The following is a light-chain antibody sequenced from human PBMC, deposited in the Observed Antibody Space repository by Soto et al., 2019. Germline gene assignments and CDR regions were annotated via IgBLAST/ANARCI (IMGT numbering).Light chain of an antibody. CDR3: QSYDNILSGPL. V-gene: IGLV2-11*01. J-gene: IGLJ3*02. CDR2: DVS. CDR1: SSDVGVYNY. Sequence: QSVLTQPRSVSGSPGQSVTISCTGTSSDVGVYNYVSWYQQYPGKAPKIMIYDVSKRPSGVPDRFSGSKSDNTASLTISGLQAEDEADYYCQSYDNILSGPLFGGGTKLTVL.